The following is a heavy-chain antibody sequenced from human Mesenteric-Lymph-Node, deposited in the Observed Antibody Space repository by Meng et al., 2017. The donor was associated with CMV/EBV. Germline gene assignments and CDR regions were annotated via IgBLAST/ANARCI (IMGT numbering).Heavy chain of an antibody. V-gene: IGHV3-33*01. D-gene: IGHD3-3*01. J-gene: IGHJ6*02. Sequence: GESLKISCAASGFTFSSYGMHWVRQAPGKGLEWVAVIWYDGSNKYYADSVKGRFTISRDNSKNTLYLQMNSLRAEDTAVYYCAGGKRITIFGVVIFTHYGMDVWGQGTTVTVSS. CDR3: AGGKRITIFGVVIFTHYGMDV. CDR1: GFTFSSYG. CDR2: IWYDGSNK.